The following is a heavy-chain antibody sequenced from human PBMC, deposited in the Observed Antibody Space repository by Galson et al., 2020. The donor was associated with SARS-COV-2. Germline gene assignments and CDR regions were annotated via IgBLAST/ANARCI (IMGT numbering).Heavy chain of an antibody. CDR2: LYSGGNT. V-gene: IGHV3-53*01. CDR3: AREARSLHFGSFAT. D-gene: IGHD3-16*01. Sequence: GGSLRLSCAASGFNVGHNFMDWVRQTPEKGLEWVAALYSGGNTFYAATLKGRFTVSRDDSKNTFYLKMESLSAEDTAVYYCAREARSLHFGSFATWGQGTLVTVSS. J-gene: IGHJ5*02. CDR1: GFNVGHNF.